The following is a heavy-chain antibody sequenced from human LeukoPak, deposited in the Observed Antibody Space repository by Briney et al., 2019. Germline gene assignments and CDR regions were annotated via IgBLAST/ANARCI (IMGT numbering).Heavy chain of an antibody. J-gene: IGHJ4*02. Sequence: GGSLRLSCAASGFTFSTYAMSWVRQAPGKGLEWVSTISGNAGSTYYADSVKGRFTISRDYSKNTLYLQMNSLRAEDTAVYYCANDGRLSGSYGDLDYWGQGTLVTVSS. V-gene: IGHV3-23*01. CDR3: ANDGRLSGSYGDLDY. CDR1: GFTFSTYA. CDR2: ISGNAGST. D-gene: IGHD1-26*01.